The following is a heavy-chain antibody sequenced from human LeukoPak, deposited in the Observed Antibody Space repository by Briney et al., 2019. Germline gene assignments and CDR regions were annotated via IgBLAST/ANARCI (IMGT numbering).Heavy chain of an antibody. CDR3: ASSRTGYCSGGSCYGWFDP. CDR2: INPNSGGT. D-gene: IGHD2-15*01. Sequence: ASVKVSCKASGYTFTGYYMHWVRQAPGQELEWMGWINPNSGGTNYAQKFQGRVTMTRDTSISTAYMELSRLRSDDTAVYYCASSRTGYCSGGSCYGWFDPWGQGTLVTVSS. CDR1: GYTFTGYY. J-gene: IGHJ5*02. V-gene: IGHV1-2*02.